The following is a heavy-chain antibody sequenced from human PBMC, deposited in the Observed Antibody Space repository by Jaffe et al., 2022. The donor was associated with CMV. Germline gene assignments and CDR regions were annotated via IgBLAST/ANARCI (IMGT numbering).Heavy chain of an antibody. J-gene: IGHJ4*02. D-gene: IGHD6-6*01. CDR3: ARALGVRQLAYFDY. CDR1: GGSFSGYY. V-gene: IGHV4-34*01. Sequence: QVQLQQWGAGLLKPSETLSLTCAVYGGSFSGYYWSWIRQPPGKGLEWIGEINHSGSTNYNPSLKSRVTISVDTSKNQFSLKLSSVTAADTAVYYCARALGVRQLAYFDYWGQGTLVTVSS. CDR2: INHSGST.